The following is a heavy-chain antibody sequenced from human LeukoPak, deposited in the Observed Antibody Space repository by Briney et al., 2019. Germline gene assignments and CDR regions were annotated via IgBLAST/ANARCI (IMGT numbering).Heavy chain of an antibody. J-gene: IGHJ4*02. CDR1: GFIFSSYG. V-gene: IGHV3-33*01. CDR2: IWYDGSNK. D-gene: IGHD3/OR15-3a*01. Sequence: GGSLRLSCAASGFIFSSYGMHWVRQAPGKGLEWVAVIWYDGSNKYYADSVKGRFTISRDNSKNTLYLQMNSLRAEDTAVYYCARDFMLDSLGFDYWGQGTLVTVSS. CDR3: ARDFMLDSLGFDY.